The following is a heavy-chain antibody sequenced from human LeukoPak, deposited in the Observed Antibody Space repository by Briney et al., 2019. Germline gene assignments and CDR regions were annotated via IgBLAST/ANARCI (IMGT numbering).Heavy chain of an antibody. CDR3: ASPRVGATAFDI. J-gene: IGHJ3*02. D-gene: IGHD1-26*01. CDR1: GYSFTSYW. CDR2: IDPSDSYT. Sequence: GESLRISCKGSGYSFTSYWISWVRQMPGKGLEWMGRIDPSDSYTNYSPSFQGHVTISADKSISTAYLQWSSLKASDTALYYCASPRVGATAFDIWGQGTMVTVSS. V-gene: IGHV5-10-1*01.